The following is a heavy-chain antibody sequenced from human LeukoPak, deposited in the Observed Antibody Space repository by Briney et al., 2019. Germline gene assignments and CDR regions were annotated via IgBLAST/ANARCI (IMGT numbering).Heavy chain of an antibody. CDR2: ITSSSNTI. CDR1: GFTFSSYS. D-gene: IGHD4-17*01. J-gene: IGHJ4*02. V-gene: IGHV3-48*01. Sequence: GGSLRLSCAASGFTFSSYSVNWVRQAPGKGLEWLSYITSSSNTIYYADSVKGRFTISRDNAKNSLYLQMNSLRAEDTAVYYCARDDYGDYGLLDYWGQGTLVTVSS. CDR3: ARDDYGDYGLLDY.